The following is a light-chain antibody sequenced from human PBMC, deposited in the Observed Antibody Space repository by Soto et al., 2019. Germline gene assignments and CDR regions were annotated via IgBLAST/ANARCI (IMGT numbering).Light chain of an antibody. V-gene: IGLV1-40*01. J-gene: IGLJ1*01. Sequence: QSVLTQPPSVSGAPGQRVTISCTGSSSNIGAGYDVHWYQQLPGKAPKLLIYGNNNRPSGVPDRFSGSKSGTSASLAITWLRADDEADYYCQSYASSLSANFVFGTGTKVTVL. CDR3: QSYASSLSANFV. CDR2: GNN. CDR1: SSNIGAGYD.